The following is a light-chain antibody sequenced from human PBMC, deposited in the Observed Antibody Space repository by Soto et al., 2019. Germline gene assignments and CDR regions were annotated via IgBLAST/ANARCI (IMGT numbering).Light chain of an antibody. CDR2: DAS. Sequence: DIQMTQSPSTLSASVGDRVTIPCRASQSISSWLAWYQQKPGKAPNLLIYDASSLESGVPSRFSGSGSGTEFTLTISSLQPDDFATYYCQQYNSYSGTFGQGTKVEIK. CDR1: QSISSW. J-gene: IGKJ1*01. V-gene: IGKV1-5*01. CDR3: QQYNSYSGT.